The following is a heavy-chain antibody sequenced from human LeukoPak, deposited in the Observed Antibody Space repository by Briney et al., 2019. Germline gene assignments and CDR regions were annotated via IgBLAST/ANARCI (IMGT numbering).Heavy chain of an antibody. Sequence: KPSQTLSLTCTVSGGSISSGDYYWSWIRQPPGKGLEWIGYIYYSGSTYYNPSLKSRVTISVDTSKDQFSLKLSSVTAADTAVYYCARGADYDFGYMDVWGKGTTVTVSS. J-gene: IGHJ6*03. CDR3: ARGADYDFGYMDV. V-gene: IGHV4-30-4*08. CDR2: IYYSGST. CDR1: GGSISSGDYY. D-gene: IGHD3-3*01.